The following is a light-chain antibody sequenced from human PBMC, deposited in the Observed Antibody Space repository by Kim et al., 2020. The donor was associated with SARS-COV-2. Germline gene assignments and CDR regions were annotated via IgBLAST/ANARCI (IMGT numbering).Light chain of an antibody. Sequence: EIVLTQSPATLSLSPGERATLSCRASQSVSSYLAWYQQKPGQAPRLLIYDASNRATGIPARFSGSGSGTDFTHTISSLEPEDFAVYYCQQRSNWLTLGGGTRLEI. CDR3: QQRSNWLT. CDR2: DAS. V-gene: IGKV3-11*01. J-gene: IGKJ4*01. CDR1: QSVSSY.